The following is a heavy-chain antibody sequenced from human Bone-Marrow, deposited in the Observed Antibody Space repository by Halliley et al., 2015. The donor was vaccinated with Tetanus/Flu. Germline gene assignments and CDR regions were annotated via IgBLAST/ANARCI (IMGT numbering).Heavy chain of an antibody. CDR2: IIKTGST. CDR1: GGSLSGYY. CDR3: MRTEGPYYNGMDV. Sequence: TLSLTCGVSGGSLSGYYWSWIRQPPGKGLEWIGEIIKTGSTDYTPSLRSRVTISVDTSKNQISLNLRSVTAADSAVYYCMRTEGPYYNGMDVWGQGTTVTVSS. V-gene: IGHV4-34*12. J-gene: IGHJ6*02.